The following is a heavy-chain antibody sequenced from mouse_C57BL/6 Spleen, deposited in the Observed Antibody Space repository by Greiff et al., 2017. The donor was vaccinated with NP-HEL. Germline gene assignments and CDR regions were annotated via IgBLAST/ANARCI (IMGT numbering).Heavy chain of an antibody. V-gene: IGHV3-6*01. CDR2: ISYDGSN. CDR3: ARDRGLLAMDY. D-gene: IGHD2-3*01. CDR1: GYSITSGYY. J-gene: IGHJ4*01. Sequence: EVKLEESGPGLVKPSQSLSLTCSVTGYSITSGYYWNWIRQFPGNKLEWMGYISYDGSNNYNPSLKNRISITRDTSKNQFFLKLKSVTTEDTATYYCARDRGLLAMDYWGQGTSVTVSS.